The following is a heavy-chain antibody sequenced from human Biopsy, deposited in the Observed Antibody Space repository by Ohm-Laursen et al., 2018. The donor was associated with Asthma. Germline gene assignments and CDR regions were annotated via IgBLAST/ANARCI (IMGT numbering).Heavy chain of an antibody. CDR2: HDHEEGGT. D-gene: IGHD4-17*01. CDR3: ASDFPKDYVRYNFQF. J-gene: IGHJ4*02. Sequence: ASSVKVSYKISGYSLTDLSMHWVRQAPGQGPERMGGHDHEEGGTVNARRFQGRVTMTEDTSTDTAYMELSNLSSDDTAVYYCASDFPKDYVRYNFQFWGQGTLVTVSS. CDR1: GYSLTDLS. V-gene: IGHV1-24*01.